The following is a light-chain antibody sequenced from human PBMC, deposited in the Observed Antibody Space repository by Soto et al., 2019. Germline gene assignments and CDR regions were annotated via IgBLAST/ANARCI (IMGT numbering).Light chain of an antibody. CDR1: SSDVGNYKY. CDR2: QVT. Sequence: QSVLTQPASVSGSPGQSITMSCTGTSSDVGNYKYVSWYQEHPGKAPRLIIYQVTNRPSGVSNRFSGSKSGNTASLTISGLQAEDEADYYCTSFSTGSSYVIFGGGTK. V-gene: IGLV2-14*01. J-gene: IGLJ2*01. CDR3: TSFSTGSSYVI.